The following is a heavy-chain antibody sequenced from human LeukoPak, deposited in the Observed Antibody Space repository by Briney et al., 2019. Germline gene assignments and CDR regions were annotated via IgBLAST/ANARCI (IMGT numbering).Heavy chain of an antibody. CDR2: INHSGST. D-gene: IGHD3-3*01. CDR1: GGSISSSSYY. J-gene: IGHJ4*02. Sequence: SETLSLTCTVSGGSISSSSYYWSWIRQPPGKGLEWIGEINHSGSTNYNPSLKSRVTISVDTSKNQFSLKLSSVTAADTAMYYCARARDYNFWSANPGLDYWGQGALVTVSS. V-gene: IGHV4-39*07. CDR3: ARARDYNFWSANPGLDY.